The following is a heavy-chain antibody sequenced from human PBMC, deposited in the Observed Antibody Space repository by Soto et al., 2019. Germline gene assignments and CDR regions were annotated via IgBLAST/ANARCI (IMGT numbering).Heavy chain of an antibody. CDR3: ARRARGNWAFDY. Sequence: PGESLKISCEGSGYTFTNYWIGWVRQMPGKGLEWMGIIYPGDSDTRYSPSFQGRVTFSADKSTTSAYLQWSSLKASDTAIYFCARRARGNWAFDYWGQGTLVTVSS. V-gene: IGHV5-51*01. J-gene: IGHJ4*02. CDR1: GYTFTNYW. D-gene: IGHD3-16*01. CDR2: IYPGDSDT.